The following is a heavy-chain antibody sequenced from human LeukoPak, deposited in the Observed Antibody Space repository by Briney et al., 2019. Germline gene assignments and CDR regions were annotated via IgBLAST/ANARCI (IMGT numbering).Heavy chain of an antibody. Sequence: ASVKVSCKASGYTFTGYYMHWVRQAPGQGLEWMGWINPNSGGTNYAQKFQGRVTMTRDTSISTAYMELSRLRSDGTAVYYCATITMVRGVILYYFDYWGQGTLVTVSS. CDR1: GYTFTGYY. V-gene: IGHV1-2*02. J-gene: IGHJ4*02. CDR3: ATITMVRGVILYYFDY. CDR2: INPNSGGT. D-gene: IGHD3-10*01.